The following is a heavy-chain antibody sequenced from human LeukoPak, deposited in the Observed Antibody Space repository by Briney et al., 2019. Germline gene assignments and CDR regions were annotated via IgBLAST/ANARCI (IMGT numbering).Heavy chain of an antibody. V-gene: IGHV3-7*01. J-gene: IGHJ4*02. CDR1: GFTFSAYW. CDR3: TRTGYRSNWYVPN. D-gene: IGHD6-13*01. Sequence: GGSLRLSCAGSGFTFSAYWMSWVRQAPGKGLEWVATIREDGSEKYYLDSVKGRFTIYRDNAKNSLYLQMNSLRAEDTAVYYCTRTGYRSNWYVPNWGQGTLVTVSS. CDR2: IREDGSEK.